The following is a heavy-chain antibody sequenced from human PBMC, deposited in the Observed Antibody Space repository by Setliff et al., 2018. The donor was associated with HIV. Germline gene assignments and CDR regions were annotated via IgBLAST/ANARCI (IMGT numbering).Heavy chain of an antibody. D-gene: IGHD2-21*01. CDR2: ITPIGGGT. J-gene: IGHJ3*02. CDR1: GDTLTGSN. CDR3: AIGGERYNFDI. Sequence: AAVKVSGKASGDTLTGSNMHWGREAPGQGLEWMGIITPIGGGTNYAQKFQGRVTMTTDTSTSTVYLHPSSLRSDDTAVYYCAIGGERYNFDIWGQGTMVTVSS. V-gene: IGHV1-46*01.